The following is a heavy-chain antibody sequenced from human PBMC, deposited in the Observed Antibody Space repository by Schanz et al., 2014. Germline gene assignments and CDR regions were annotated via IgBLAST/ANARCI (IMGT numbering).Heavy chain of an antibody. J-gene: IGHJ3*02. Sequence: QVQLVQSGSEVKKPGASVKVSCKASGYTFPSYGISWVRQAPGQGLEWMGRIYLSDGSTRYAQKFQGRVTVTRDTSTTTVYMDLSSLISEDTAVYYCAFDRDDAYDIWGQGTTVTVSS. CDR3: AFDRDDAYDI. D-gene: IGHD3-9*01. V-gene: IGHV1-46*01. CDR2: IYLSDGST. CDR1: GYTFPSYG.